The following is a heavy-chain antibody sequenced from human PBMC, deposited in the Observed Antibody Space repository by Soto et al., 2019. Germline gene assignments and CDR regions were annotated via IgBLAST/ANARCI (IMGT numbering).Heavy chain of an antibody. J-gene: IGHJ5*02. V-gene: IGHV3-15*01. CDR3: TTDLTWFGELLSVYWFDP. Sequence: EVQLVESGGGLVKPGGSLRLSCAASGFTFSNAWMSWVRQAPGKGLEWVGRIKSKTDGGTTEYAAPVKGRFTISRDDSESALYLQMRSLKTDDTAVYYCTTDLTWFGELLSVYWFDPWGQGTLVTVSS. CDR2: IKSKTDGGTT. D-gene: IGHD3-10*01. CDR1: GFTFSNAW.